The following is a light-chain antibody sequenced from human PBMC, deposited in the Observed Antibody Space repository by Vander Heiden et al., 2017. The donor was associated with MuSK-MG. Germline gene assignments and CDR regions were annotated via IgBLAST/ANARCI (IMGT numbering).Light chain of an antibody. CDR1: QGISNY. J-gene: IGKJ4*02. V-gene: IGKV1-33*01. Sequence: DIQTTQSPPSPSASVGDRVTITCQASQGISNYLNWYQQKPGKAPKLLIYDASNLETGVPSRFSGSGSGTDFTFTISSLQPEDIATYYCQQYDNLPLTFGEGTKVEIK. CDR2: DAS. CDR3: QQYDNLPLT.